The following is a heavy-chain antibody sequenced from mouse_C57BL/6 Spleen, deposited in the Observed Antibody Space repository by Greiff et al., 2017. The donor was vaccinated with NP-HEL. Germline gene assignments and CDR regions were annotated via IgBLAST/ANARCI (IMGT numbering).Heavy chain of an antibody. D-gene: IGHD2-3*01. V-gene: IGHV1-43*01. CDR1: GYSFTGYY. Sequence: EVHLVESGPELVKPGASVKISCKASGYSFTGYYMHWVKQSSEKSLEWIGEINPSTGGTSYNQKFKGKATLTVDKSSSTAYMQLKSLTSEDSAVYYCARTSIYDGYYVPWFAYWGQGTLVTVSA. CDR3: ARTSIYDGYYVPWFAY. J-gene: IGHJ3*01. CDR2: INPSTGGT.